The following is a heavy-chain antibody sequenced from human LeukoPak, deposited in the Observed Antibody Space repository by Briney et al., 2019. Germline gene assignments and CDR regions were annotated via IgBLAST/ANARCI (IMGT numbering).Heavy chain of an antibody. CDR1: GFTVSSYE. V-gene: IGHV3-48*03. CDR3: ARARRSGRDAFVI. CDR2: ISASGRTI. D-gene: IGHD2-15*01. Sequence: GGSLRLTCAASGFTVSSYEMTWVRQAPGKGLAWVSYISASGRTINYADSVKGRFTVSRDSAKNSLYLQMKSLRAEDTAVYSCARARRSGRDAFVIWGQGAMVTVSS. J-gene: IGHJ3*02.